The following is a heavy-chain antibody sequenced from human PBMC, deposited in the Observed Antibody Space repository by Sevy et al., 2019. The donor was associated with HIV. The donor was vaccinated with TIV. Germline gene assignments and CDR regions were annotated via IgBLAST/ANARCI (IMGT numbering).Heavy chain of an antibody. CDR1: GFTFSSYG. CDR3: AKELGYCSSTSCSKYGNYFDY. D-gene: IGHD2-2*01. V-gene: IGHV3-30*02. CDR2: IRYDGSNK. Sequence: GGSLRLSCAASGFTFSSYGMHWVRQAPGKGLEWVAFIRYDGSNKYYAHSVKGRFTISRDNSKNTLYLQMNSLRAEDTAVYYCAKELGYCSSTSCSKYGNYFDYWGQGTLVTVSS. J-gene: IGHJ4*02.